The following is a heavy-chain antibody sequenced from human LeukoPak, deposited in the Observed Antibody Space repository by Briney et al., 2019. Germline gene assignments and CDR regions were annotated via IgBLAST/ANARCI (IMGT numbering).Heavy chain of an antibody. D-gene: IGHD2-2*01. CDR2: ISYDGSNK. J-gene: IGHJ3*02. CDR1: GFTFSSYA. CDR3: ARDYIVVVPAASVPPYVNDAFDI. Sequence: GGSLRLSCAASGFTFSSYAMHWVRQAPGKGLEWVAVISYDGSNKYYADPVKGRFTISRDNSKNTLYLQMNSLRAEDTAVYYCARDYIVVVPAASVPPYVNDAFDIWGQGTMVTVSS. V-gene: IGHV3-30-3*01.